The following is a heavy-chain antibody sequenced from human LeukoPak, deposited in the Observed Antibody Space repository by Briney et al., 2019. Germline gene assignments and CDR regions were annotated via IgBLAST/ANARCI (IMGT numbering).Heavy chain of an antibody. V-gene: IGHV3-30*03. J-gene: IGHJ4*02. CDR3: ARGATNGDYLSPPFDY. CDR2: ISFDGIYK. Sequence: GTSLRLSCAASGFTFSTYGMHWVRQAPGKGLEWVAVISFDGIYKFYSDSVKGRFSISRDNSNNTLSLQMNSLRADDTALYYCARGATNGDYLSPPFDYWGQGTLVTVSS. CDR1: GFTFSTYG. D-gene: IGHD4-17*01.